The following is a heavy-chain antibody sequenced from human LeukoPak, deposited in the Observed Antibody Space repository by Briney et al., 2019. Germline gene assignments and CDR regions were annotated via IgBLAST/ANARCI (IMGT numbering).Heavy chain of an antibody. CDR2: ISSSSSYT. J-gene: IGHJ4*02. D-gene: IGHD6-19*01. CDR1: GFTFSDYY. V-gene: IGHV3-11*06. CDR3: ARDSSGWYTDFDY. Sequence: GGSLRLSRAASGFTFSDYYMSWIRQAPGKGLEWVSYISSSSSYTNYADSVKGRFTISRDNAKNSLYLQMNSLRAEDTAVYYCARDSSGWYTDFDYWGQGTLVTVSS.